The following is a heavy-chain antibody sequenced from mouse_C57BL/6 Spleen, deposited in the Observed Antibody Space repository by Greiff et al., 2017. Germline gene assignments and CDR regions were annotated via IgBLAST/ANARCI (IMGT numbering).Heavy chain of an antibody. CDR2: IDPSDSET. CDR3: ARSGPYYGSSHDY. CDR1: GYTFTSYW. Sequence: QVQLQQSGAELVRPGSSVKLSCKASGYTFTSYWMHWVKQRPIQGLEWIGNIDPSDSETHYNQKFKDKATLTVDKSSSTAYMQLSSLTSEDSAVYYCARSGPYYGSSHDYWGQGTTLTVSS. V-gene: IGHV1-52*01. D-gene: IGHD1-1*01. J-gene: IGHJ2*01.